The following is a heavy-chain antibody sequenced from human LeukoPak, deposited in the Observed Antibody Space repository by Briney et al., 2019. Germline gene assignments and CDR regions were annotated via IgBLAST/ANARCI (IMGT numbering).Heavy chain of an antibody. J-gene: IGHJ4*02. V-gene: IGHV3-7*01. D-gene: IGHD6-19*01. Sequence: VANLKQDGSEEYYVDSVKGRFTVSRDNAKNSLYLQMNSLRAEDTAVYYCARLSTAVAGNDYWGQGTLATVSS. CDR3: ARLSTAVAGNDY. CDR2: LKQDGSEE.